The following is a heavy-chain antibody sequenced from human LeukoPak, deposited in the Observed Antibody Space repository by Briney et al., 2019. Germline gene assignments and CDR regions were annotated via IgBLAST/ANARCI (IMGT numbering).Heavy chain of an antibody. Sequence: GGSQRLSCAASGFTFSSYAMTWVRQAPGKGLEWVSAISGSGGGTYYADSVKGWFTISRDNSKNTLYLQMNSLRAEDTAVYYCAKAYDLLAGSPRLRAFDYWGQGTLVTVSS. CDR3: AKAYDLLAGSPRLRAFDY. CDR2: ISGSGGGT. CDR1: GFTFSSYA. V-gene: IGHV3-23*01. D-gene: IGHD3-9*01. J-gene: IGHJ4*02.